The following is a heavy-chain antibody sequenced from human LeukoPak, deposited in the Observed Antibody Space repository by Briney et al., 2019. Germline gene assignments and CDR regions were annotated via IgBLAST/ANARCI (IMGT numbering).Heavy chain of an antibody. V-gene: IGHV1-2*02. J-gene: IGHJ6*03. D-gene: IGHD4-23*01. CDR2: INPNSGGT. Sequence: ASVKLSCKASGYTFTGYYMHWVRQAPGQGLEWMGWINPNSGGTNYAQKFQGRVTMTRDTSISTAYMELSRLRSDDTAVYYCARDGDGKNYYYYYYMDVWGKGTTVTVSS. CDR3: ARDGDGKNYYYYYYMDV. CDR1: GYTFTGYY.